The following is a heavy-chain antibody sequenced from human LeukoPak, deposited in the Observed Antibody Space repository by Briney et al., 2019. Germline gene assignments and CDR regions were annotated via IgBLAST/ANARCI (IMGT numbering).Heavy chain of an antibody. CDR2: INHTGST. Sequence: SETLSLTCAVYGGSFSDYYWSWLRQPPGKGLDWIGEINHTGSTNYNPSLKSRVTISVDTSNNQFSLKLSYVTAADTAVYYCAELDILTGWGDNWFDPWGQGTLVTVSS. CDR3: AELDILTGWGDNWFDP. J-gene: IGHJ5*02. D-gene: IGHD3-9*01. CDR1: GGSFSDYY. V-gene: IGHV4-34*01.